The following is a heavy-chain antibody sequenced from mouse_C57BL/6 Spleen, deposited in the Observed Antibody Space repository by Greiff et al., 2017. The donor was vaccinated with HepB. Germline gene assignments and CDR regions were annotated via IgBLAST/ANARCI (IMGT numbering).Heavy chain of an antibody. CDR2: IYPGNSDT. J-gene: IGHJ3*01. CDR1: GYTFTSYW. Sequence: EVQLQQSGTVLARPGASVKMSCKTSGYTFTSYWMHWVNQRPGQGLEWIGAIYPGNSDTSYNQKFKGKAKLTAVTSASTAYMELSSLTNEDSAVYYWTRWDYDYDGNAYWGQGTLVTVSA. V-gene: IGHV1-5*01. D-gene: IGHD2-4*01. CDR3: TRWDYDYDGNAY.